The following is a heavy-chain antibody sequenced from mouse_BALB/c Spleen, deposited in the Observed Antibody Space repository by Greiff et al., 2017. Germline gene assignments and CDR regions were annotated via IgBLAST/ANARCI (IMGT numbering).Heavy chain of an antibody. CDR1: GFTFSDYY. CDR2: ISDGGSYT. D-gene: IGHD3-1*01. V-gene: IGHV5-4*02. J-gene: IGHJ4*01. Sequence: EVMLVESGGGLVKPGGSLKLSCAASGFTFSDYYMYWVRQTPEKRLEWVATISDGGSYTYYPDSVKGRFTISRDNAKNNLYLQMSSLKSEDTAMYYCARDRGYWSYYYAMDYWGQGTSVTVSS. CDR3: ARDRGYWSYYYAMDY.